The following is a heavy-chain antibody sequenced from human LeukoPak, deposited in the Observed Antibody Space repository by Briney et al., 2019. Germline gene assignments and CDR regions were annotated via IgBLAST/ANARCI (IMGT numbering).Heavy chain of an antibody. CDR3: ARLSRASDAFDI. J-gene: IGHJ3*02. V-gene: IGHV1-69*05. Sequence: SVKVSCKASGGTFSSYAISWVRQAPGQGLEWMGGIIPIFGTANYAQKFQGRVTITRNTSISTAYMELSSLRSEDTAVYYCARLSRASDAFDIWGQGTMVTVSS. CDR2: IIPIFGTA. CDR1: GGTFSSYA.